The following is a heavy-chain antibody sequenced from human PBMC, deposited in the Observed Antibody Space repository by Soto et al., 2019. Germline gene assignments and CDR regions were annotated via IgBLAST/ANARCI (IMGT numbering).Heavy chain of an antibody. CDR3: ATSYYDYVSGAAAFGY. J-gene: IGHJ4*02. V-gene: IGHV4-59*01. CDR2: IYYSGST. D-gene: IGHD3-16*01. CDR1: GGSISSYY. Sequence: SETQSLTCTVAGGSISSYYWCWIRQPPGKGLEWIGYIYYSGSTNYNPSLKSRVTISVDTSKNQFSLKLSSVTAADTAVYYCATSYYDYVSGAAAFGYRCQRTPLPVSA.